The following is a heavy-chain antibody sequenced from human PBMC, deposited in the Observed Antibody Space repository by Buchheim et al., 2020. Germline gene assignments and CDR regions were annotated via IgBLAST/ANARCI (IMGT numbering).Heavy chain of an antibody. Sequence: LQLQESGPGLVRPSEALSLTCNVSGVSISESRDYWAWVRQSPGKGLEWIGSIFYSGAVYYNPSLASRLTMSVDKAKGRFSLILKSVTASDTAVYYCARSLVLTAAALDYWGQGTL. CDR1: GVSISESRDY. V-gene: IGHV4-39*02. CDR3: ARSLVLTAAALDY. D-gene: IGHD2-2*01. J-gene: IGHJ4*02. CDR2: IFYSGAV.